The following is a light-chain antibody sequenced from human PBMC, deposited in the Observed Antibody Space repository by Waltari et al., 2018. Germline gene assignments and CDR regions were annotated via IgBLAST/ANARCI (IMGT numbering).Light chain of an antibody. CDR1: RPYVGANQL. J-gene: IGLJ2*01. CDR2: EVT. Sequence: QSALTQPASVSGSPGQSIAISCIGTRPYVGANQLPSWYQQHPGRAPKLMIHEVTKRPSGVSTRFSGSKSGNTASLTISGLQAEDEADYYCCSYTSIGPVLIGGGTKVTVL. CDR3: CSYTSIGPVL. V-gene: IGLV2-23*02.